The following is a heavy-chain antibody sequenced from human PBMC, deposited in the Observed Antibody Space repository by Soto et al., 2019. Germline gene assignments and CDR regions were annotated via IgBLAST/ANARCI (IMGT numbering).Heavy chain of an antibody. CDR2: ISPTGGTT. D-gene: IGHD6-6*01. V-gene: IGHV3-23*01. CDR3: AKLATELSTSPRYFDH. Sequence: GGSLRLSCATSGFIFRIYDMSWVRQALGKGLEWVSGISPTGGTTYYADSVKGRFTISRDNSGHTLFLTLKSLRVDDTAIYYCAKLATELSTSPRYFDHWGRGALVTVSS. CDR1: GFIFRIYD. J-gene: IGHJ4*03.